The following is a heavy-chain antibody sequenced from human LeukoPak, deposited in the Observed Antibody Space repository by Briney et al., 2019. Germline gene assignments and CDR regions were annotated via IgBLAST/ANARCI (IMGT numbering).Heavy chain of an antibody. CDR3: ATLGSGYSSGWYGIDFDY. CDR1: GGSISDSIYY. J-gene: IGHJ4*02. V-gene: IGHV4-39*07. D-gene: IGHD6-19*01. CDR2: IYYSGTT. Sequence: PSETLSLTCTVSGGSISDSIYYWGWIRQPPGKGLEWIGSIYYSGTTYYSPSLESRVTISVDTSNNQFSLKLSSVTAADTAVYYCATLGSGYSSGWYGIDFDYWGQGTLVTVSS.